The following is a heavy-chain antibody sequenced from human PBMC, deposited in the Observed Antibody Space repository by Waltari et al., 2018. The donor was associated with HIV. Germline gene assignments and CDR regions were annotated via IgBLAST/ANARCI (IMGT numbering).Heavy chain of an antibody. V-gene: IGHV4-39*01. J-gene: IGHJ4*02. Sequence: QLHLQESGPGLVKPSETLSLTCTVSGDSITSSSYYWGWIRQPPGKGLEWIGSIYYSGSTYSNPSLMSRITISIDTSKNQFSLKLSSVTAADTAVYYCARHGGPIAAAGFFDYWGQGTLVTVSS. D-gene: IGHD6-13*01. CDR1: GDSITSSSYY. CDR3: ARHGGPIAAAGFFDY. CDR2: IYYSGST.